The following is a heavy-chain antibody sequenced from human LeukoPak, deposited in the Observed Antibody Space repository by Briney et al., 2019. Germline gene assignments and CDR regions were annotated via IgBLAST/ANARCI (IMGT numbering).Heavy chain of an antibody. V-gene: IGHV3-21*01. CDR2: ISSSSSYI. Sequence: GGSLRLSCAASGFTFSSYSMNWVRQAPGKGLEWVSSISSSSSYIYYADSVKGRFTISRDNAKNSLYLQMNSLRAEDTAVYYCARGLITFGGVIVIYYWGQGTLVTVSS. CDR3: ARGLITFGGVIVIYY. D-gene: IGHD3-16*02. J-gene: IGHJ4*02. CDR1: GFTFSSYS.